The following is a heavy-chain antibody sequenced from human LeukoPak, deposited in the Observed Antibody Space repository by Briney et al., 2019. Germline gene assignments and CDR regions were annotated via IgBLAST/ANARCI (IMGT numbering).Heavy chain of an antibody. CDR2: LNPNSGNT. CDR1: GYTFTSYD. CDR3: ARDYGGNSGWFDP. V-gene: IGHV1-8*03. J-gene: IGHJ5*02. D-gene: IGHD4-23*01. Sequence: ASVKVSCKASGYTFTSYDINWVRQATGQGLKWLGWLNPNSGNTGYAQKFQGRVTITRDTSKSTAYMELSSLRSEDTAVYYCARDYGGNSGWFDPWGQGTLVTVSS.